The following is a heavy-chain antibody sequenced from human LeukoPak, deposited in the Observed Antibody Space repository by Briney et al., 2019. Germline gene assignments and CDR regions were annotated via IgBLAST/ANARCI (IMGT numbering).Heavy chain of an antibody. CDR3: ARDWSPYGMDV. CDR2: ISSSSSSI. CDR1: GFTFSSYS. Sequence: GGSLRLSCAASGFTFSSYSIRWVRQAPGKGMEWVSYISSSSSSINYAASVKGRFTISRDNAKNSLYLQVNSLRDEDTAVYYCARDWSPYGMDVWGQGTTVTVSS. J-gene: IGHJ6*02. V-gene: IGHV3-48*02.